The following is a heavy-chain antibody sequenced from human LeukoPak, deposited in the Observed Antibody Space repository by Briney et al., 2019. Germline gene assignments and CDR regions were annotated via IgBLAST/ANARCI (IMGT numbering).Heavy chain of an antibody. V-gene: IGHV1-24*01. D-gene: IGHD2-15*01. CDR2: FDPEDGET. J-gene: IGHJ4*02. CDR3: ATEVVVVAAAAQPTDY. CDR1: GYTLTELS. Sequence: EASVKVSCKVSGYTLTELSMHWVRQAPGKGLEWMGGFDPEDGETIYAQKFQGRVTMTEDTSTDTAYMELSSLRSEDTAVYYCATEVVVVAAAAQPTDYWGQGTLVTVSS.